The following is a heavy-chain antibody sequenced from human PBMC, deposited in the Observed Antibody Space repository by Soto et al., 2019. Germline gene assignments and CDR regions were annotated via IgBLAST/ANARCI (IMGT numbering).Heavy chain of an antibody. CDR3: ARRTTIAVAGHDSYGMDV. D-gene: IGHD6-19*01. CDR2: INAGNGNT. V-gene: IGHV1-3*01. Sequence: GASVKVSCKASGYTFTSYAMHWVRQAPGQRLEWMGWINAGNGNTKYSQKFQGRVTITRDTSASTAYMELSSLRSEDTAVYYCARRTTIAVAGHDSYGMDVWGQGTTVTAP. J-gene: IGHJ6*02. CDR1: GYTFTSYA.